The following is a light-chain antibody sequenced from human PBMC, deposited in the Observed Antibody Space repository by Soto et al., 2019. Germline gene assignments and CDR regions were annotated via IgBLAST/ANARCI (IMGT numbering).Light chain of an antibody. Sequence: EIVLTQSPGTLSLSPGERATLSCRASQSVSSSYLAWYQQKPGQAPRLLIYGASSRATGIPDRFSGSGCGTDFTLTISRLEPEDFAVYYCQQYGSSPRTFGKGTKVDIK. CDR3: QQYGSSPRT. CDR2: GAS. J-gene: IGKJ1*01. V-gene: IGKV3-20*01. CDR1: QSVSSSY.